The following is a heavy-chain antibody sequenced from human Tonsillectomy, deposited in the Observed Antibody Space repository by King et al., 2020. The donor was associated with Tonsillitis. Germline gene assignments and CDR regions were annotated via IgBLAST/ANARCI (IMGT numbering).Heavy chain of an antibody. J-gene: IGHJ6*03. CDR3: ARQRFGESPYYYYFYMDV. CDR1: GFTFSYYG. V-gene: IGHV3-33*01. Sequence: VQLVESGGGVVQPGRSLRLSCAASGFTFSYYGMHWVRQAPGKGLEWVAVIWSDGSNRYNADSVKGRFTISRDNPENTLYLQMNSLRAEDTAVYYCARQRFGESPYYYYFYMDVWGKGTTVTVSS. CDR2: IWSDGSNR. D-gene: IGHD3-10*01.